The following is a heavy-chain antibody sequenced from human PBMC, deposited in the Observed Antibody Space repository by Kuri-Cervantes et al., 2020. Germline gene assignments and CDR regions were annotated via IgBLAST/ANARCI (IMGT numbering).Heavy chain of an antibody. Sequence: GGSLRLSCAASGFTFDDYAMHWVRQAPGKGLEWVSGISWNSGSIGYVDSVKGRFTISRDNAKNSMYLQMNSLRGEDTAVYYCARASPDRYYYYYMDVWGKGTTVTVSS. V-gene: IGHV3-9*01. CDR1: GFTFDDYA. D-gene: IGHD1-14*01. CDR3: ARASPDRYYYYYMDV. CDR2: ISWNSGSI. J-gene: IGHJ6*03.